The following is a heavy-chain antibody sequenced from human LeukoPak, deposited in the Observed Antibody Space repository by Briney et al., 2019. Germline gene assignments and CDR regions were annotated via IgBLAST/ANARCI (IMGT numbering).Heavy chain of an antibody. V-gene: IGHV5-10-1*01. Sequence: PGESLQISCQGSGSTFTSYWISWVRQMPGKGLEWMGRIDPSDSYTNYSPSFQGHVTITAGKSISTAYLQWSSLKASDTAMYYCARDIIAAAGNVSYWGQGTLVTVSS. CDR2: IDPSDSYT. D-gene: IGHD6-13*01. J-gene: IGHJ4*02. CDR3: ARDIIAAAGNVSY. CDR1: GSTFTSYW.